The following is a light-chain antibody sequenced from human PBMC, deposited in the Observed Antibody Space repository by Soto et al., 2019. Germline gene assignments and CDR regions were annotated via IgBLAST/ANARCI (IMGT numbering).Light chain of an antibody. Sequence: QSALTQPASVSGSPGQSITISCTGTSSDIGNYNYVSWYQQHPGKAPKVMIYEVHNRPSGVSIRCSGSKSCNTASLTISGLQAEDEADYYCCSYTSTYTLIFGGGTKLTVL. CDR1: SSDIGNYNY. V-gene: IGLV2-14*01. CDR2: EVH. CDR3: CSYTSTYTLI. J-gene: IGLJ2*01.